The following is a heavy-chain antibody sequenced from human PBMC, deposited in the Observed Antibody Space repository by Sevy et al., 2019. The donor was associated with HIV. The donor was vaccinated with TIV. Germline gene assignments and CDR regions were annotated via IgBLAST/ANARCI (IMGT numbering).Heavy chain of an antibody. Sequence: SETLSITCVVSGYSISIGYFWGWIRQPPGKGLEWIGSIYHRGSTYYNPSLKSRVTISVDTSKNQFSLKLTSVTAADTAVYYCAREGSPPVDSRGYYHGPSSNFDYWGQGTLVTVSS. D-gene: IGHD3-22*01. V-gene: IGHV4-38-2*01. J-gene: IGHJ4*02. CDR1: GYSISIGYF. CDR2: IYHRGST. CDR3: AREGSPPVDSRGYYHGPSSNFDY.